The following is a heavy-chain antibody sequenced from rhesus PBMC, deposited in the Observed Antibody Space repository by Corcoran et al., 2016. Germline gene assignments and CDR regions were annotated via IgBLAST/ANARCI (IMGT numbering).Heavy chain of an antibody. CDR3: ARRYSGSYSFDY. Sequence: QLQLQESGPGLVKPSETLSVTCAVSGGSISSSYWSWIRQAPGKGLEWIGYIYGSGSSTNYNPSLKSRGTLSVDTSKNQLSLKLSSVTTADTAVYYCARRYSGSYSFDYWGQGVLVTVSS. V-gene: IGHV4-169*01. CDR1: GGSISSSY. J-gene: IGHJ4*01. CDR2: IYGSGSST. D-gene: IGHD1-44*02.